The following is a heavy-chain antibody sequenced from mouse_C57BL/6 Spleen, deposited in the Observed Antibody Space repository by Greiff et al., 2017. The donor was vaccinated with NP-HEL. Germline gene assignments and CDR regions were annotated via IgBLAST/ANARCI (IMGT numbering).Heavy chain of an antibody. D-gene: IGHD5-5*01. CDR1: GYAFTNYL. CDR2: INPGSGGT. J-gene: IGHJ4*01. CDR3: ARWPLPRYAMDY. V-gene: IGHV1-54*01. Sequence: QVQLQQSGAELVRPGTSVKVSCKASGYAFTNYLIEWVKQRPGQGLEWIGVINPGSGGTNYNEKFKGKATLTADKSSSTAYMQLSSLTSEDSAVYFCARWPLPRYAMDYWGQGTSVTVSS.